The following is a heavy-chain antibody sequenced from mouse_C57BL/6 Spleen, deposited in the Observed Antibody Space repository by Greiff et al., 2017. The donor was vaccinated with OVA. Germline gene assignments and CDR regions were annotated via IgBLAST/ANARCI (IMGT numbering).Heavy chain of an antibody. CDR2: ILPGSGST. Sequence: QVQLQQSGAELMKPGASVKLSCKATGYTFTGYWIEWVKQRPGHGLEWIGEILPGSGSTNYNEKFKGKATFTADTSSNTAYMQLSSLTTEDSAIYYCARRFPYYYGSSLRDWYFDVWGTGTTVTVSS. D-gene: IGHD1-1*01. CDR3: ARRFPYYYGSSLRDWYFDV. J-gene: IGHJ1*03. CDR1: GYTFTGYW. V-gene: IGHV1-9*01.